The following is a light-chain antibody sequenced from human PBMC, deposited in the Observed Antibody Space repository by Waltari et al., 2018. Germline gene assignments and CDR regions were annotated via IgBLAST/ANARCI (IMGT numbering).Light chain of an antibody. CDR3: QQYYSTPWT. Sequence: DIVMTQSPDSLAVSLGERATIHCKSSQSVLYSSNRQNYLAWYQQKPGQPPKLLISWASTRESGVPDRFSGSESGTDFTLTISSLQAEDVAVYYCQQYYSTPWTFGQGTKVEIK. CDR2: WAS. V-gene: IGKV4-1*01. J-gene: IGKJ1*01. CDR1: QSVLYSSNRQNY.